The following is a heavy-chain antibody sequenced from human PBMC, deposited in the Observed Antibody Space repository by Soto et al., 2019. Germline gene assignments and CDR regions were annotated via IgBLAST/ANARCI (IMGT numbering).Heavy chain of an antibody. Sequence: GESLKISCKGSGYTFSKYWIGWVRQTPGKGLEWMGMIYPGGSDARYSPSFEGQVTFSADKSINTAYLQWSSLKASDTAMYYCARQGGEYNTMSDYWGQGTLVTVSS. D-gene: IGHD3-10*01. CDR2: IYPGGSDA. CDR3: ARQGGEYNTMSDY. J-gene: IGHJ4*02. CDR1: GYTFSKYW. V-gene: IGHV5-51*01.